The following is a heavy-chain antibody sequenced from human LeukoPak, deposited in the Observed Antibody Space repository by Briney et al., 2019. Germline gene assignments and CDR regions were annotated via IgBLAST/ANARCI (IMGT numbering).Heavy chain of an antibody. CDR1: GYTFTSYY. V-gene: IGHV1-46*01. Sequence: ASVKVSCKASGYTFTSYYMHWVRQAPGQGLEWMGIINPSGGSTSYAQKFQGRVTMTRDTSTSTVYMELSSLRSEDTAVYYSARDPSPLYSSSWYYFDYWGQGTLVTVSS. D-gene: IGHD6-13*01. CDR3: ARDPSPLYSSSWYYFDY. CDR2: INPSGGST. J-gene: IGHJ4*02.